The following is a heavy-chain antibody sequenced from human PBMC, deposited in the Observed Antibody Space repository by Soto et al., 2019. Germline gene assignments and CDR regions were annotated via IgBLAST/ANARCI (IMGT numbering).Heavy chain of an antibody. D-gene: IGHD3-22*01. V-gene: IGHV3-74*01. J-gene: IGHJ5*02. CDR2: INSDGSST. Sequence: RLSCAASGFTFSSYWMHWVRQAPGKGLVWVSRINSDGSSTSYADSVKGRFTISRDNAKNTLYLQMNSLRAEDTAVYYCARASTWGDSSGYYSNWFDPWGQGTLVTVSS. CDR1: GFTFSSYW. CDR3: ARASTWGDSSGYYSNWFDP.